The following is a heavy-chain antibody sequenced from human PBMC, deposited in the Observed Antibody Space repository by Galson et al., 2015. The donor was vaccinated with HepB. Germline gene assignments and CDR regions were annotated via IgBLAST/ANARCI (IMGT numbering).Heavy chain of an antibody. CDR2: IIPIFGTA. D-gene: IGHD4-17*01. V-gene: IGHV1-69*13. Sequence: SVKVSCKASGGTFSSYAISWVRQAPGQGLEWMGGIIPIFGTANYAQKFQGRVTITADESTSTAYMELSSLRSEDTAVYYCARDYGDYDRGWYFDLWGRGTLVTVSS. CDR1: GGTFSSYA. CDR3: ARDYGDYDRGWYFDL. J-gene: IGHJ2*01.